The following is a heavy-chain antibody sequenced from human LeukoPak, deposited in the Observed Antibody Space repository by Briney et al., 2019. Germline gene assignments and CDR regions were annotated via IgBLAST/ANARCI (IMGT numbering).Heavy chain of an antibody. Sequence: SGGSLRLSCAASGFTFSSYGMRWVRQAPGKGLEWVAVISYDGSNKYYADSVKGRFTISRDNSKNTLYLQMNSLRAADTAVYYCAKDLHSYGLTGGSDFDYWGQGTLVTVSS. CDR2: ISYDGSNK. J-gene: IGHJ4*02. V-gene: IGHV3-30*18. CDR1: GFTFSSYG. D-gene: IGHD5-18*01. CDR3: AKDLHSYGLTGGSDFDY.